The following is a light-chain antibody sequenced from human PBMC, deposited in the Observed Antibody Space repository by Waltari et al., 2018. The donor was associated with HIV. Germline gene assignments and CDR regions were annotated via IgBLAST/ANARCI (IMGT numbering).Light chain of an antibody. CDR2: DAS. Sequence: EIVLTQSPATLSLSPGERATLSCRASQRVSSYLAWYQQQPGQAPRLLIYDASNRATGIPARFSGSGSGTDFTLTISSLEPEDFAVYYCQQRSNWPPPITFGQGTRLEIK. V-gene: IGKV3-11*01. CDR3: QQRSNWPPPIT. CDR1: QRVSSY. J-gene: IGKJ5*01.